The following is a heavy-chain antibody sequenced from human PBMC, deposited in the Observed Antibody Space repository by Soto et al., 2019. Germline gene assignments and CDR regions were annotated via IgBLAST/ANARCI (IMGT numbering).Heavy chain of an antibody. Sequence: GPSVKVSCKASGYTFTSYAMHWVRQAPGQRLEWLGSINGANGNTKYSQKFQGRVTITRDTSASTAYMEMSSLRSEDTDVYYCARAPGNYYYYSMDVWGQCTTVTVSS. V-gene: IGHV1-3*01. CDR1: GYTFTSYA. J-gene: IGHJ6*01. CDR2: INGANGNT. D-gene: IGHD1-26*01. CDR3: ARAPGNYYYYSMDV.